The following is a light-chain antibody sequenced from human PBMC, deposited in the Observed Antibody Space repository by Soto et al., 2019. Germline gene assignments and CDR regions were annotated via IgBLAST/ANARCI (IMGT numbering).Light chain of an antibody. CDR3: QQYETSPRT. J-gene: IGKJ1*01. CDR2: GAS. CDR1: QSVSSNF. Sequence: EIVLTQSPGTLSLSPGERNTLSCRASQSVSSNFLDWYQQKPGQAPRLLIYGASSRATGIPDRFSGSGSGTDFTLTISRLEPEEFAVYYCQQYETSPRTFGQGTKVDIK. V-gene: IGKV3-20*01.